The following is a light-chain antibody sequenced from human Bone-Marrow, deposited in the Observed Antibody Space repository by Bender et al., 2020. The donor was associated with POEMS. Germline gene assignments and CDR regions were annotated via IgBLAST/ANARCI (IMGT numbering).Light chain of an antibody. CDR1: ALPKRN. Sequence: SYELTQPPSVSVSPGQTARITCSGDALPKRNVYWYQQKSGLAPALVIYEDSERPSGIPERFSGSNSGTMATLTISGAQVEDEGDYYCYSTDSSGNHRVFGGGTKLTVL. J-gene: IGLJ2*01. V-gene: IGLV3-10*01. CDR2: EDS. CDR3: YSTDSSGNHRV.